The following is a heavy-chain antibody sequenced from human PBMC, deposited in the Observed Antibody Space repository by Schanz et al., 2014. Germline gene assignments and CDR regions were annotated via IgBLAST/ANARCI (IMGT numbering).Heavy chain of an antibody. V-gene: IGHV3-23*01. CDR2: ISGGGGTT. J-gene: IGHJ4*02. CDR1: GFTFSSYA. D-gene: IGHD3-22*01. CDR3: AKDRSWDYDSSGYFDY. Sequence: EVQLLESGGGLVQPGGPLRLSCAASGFTFSSYAMSWVRQAPGKGLEWVSAISGGGGTTYYADSVKGRFTISRDNSKNTLYLQMNSLRAEDTAVYYCAKDRSWDYDSSGYFDYWGQGALVTVSS.